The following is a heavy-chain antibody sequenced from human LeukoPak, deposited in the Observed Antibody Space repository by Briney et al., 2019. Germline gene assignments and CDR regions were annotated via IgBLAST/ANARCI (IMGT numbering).Heavy chain of an antibody. V-gene: IGHV1-3*01. CDR2: INAGNGNT. CDR3: AREVARAFDP. Sequence: ASVKVSCKASGGTFTKYAISWVRQAPGQGLEWMGWINAGNGNTKYSQKFQGRVTITRDTSASTAYMELSSLRSEDTAVYYCAREVARAFDPWGQGTLVTVSS. CDR1: GGTFTKYA. J-gene: IGHJ5*02. D-gene: IGHD2-15*01.